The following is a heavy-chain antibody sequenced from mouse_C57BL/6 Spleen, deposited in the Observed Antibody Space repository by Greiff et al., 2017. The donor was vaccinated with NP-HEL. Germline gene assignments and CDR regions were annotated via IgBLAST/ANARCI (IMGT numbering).Heavy chain of an antibody. CDR2: IHPNSGST. Sequence: QVQLQQPGAELVKPGASVKLSCKASGYTFTSYWMHWVKQRPGQGLEWIGMIHPNSGSTNYNEKFKSKATLTVDKSSSTAYMQLSSLTSEDSAVYYCARSNYGNYEGFAYWAKGLWSLSLQ. CDR1: GYTFTSYW. J-gene: IGHJ3*01. CDR3: ARSNYGNYEGFAY. V-gene: IGHV1-64*01. D-gene: IGHD2-1*01.